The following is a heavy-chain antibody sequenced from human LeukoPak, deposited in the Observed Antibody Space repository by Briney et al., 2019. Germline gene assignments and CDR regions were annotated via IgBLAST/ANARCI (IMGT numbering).Heavy chain of an antibody. V-gene: IGHV4-34*01. CDR1: GGSFSGYY. J-gene: IGHJ5*02. CDR2: INHSGST. D-gene: IGHD5-12*01. CDR3: AKDIVATSRKYNWFDP. Sequence: SETLSLTCAVYGGSFSGYYWSWIRQPPGKGLEWIGEINHSGSTNYNPSLKSRVTISVDTSKNQFSLKLSSVTAADTAVYYCAKDIVATSRKYNWFDPWGQGTLVTASS.